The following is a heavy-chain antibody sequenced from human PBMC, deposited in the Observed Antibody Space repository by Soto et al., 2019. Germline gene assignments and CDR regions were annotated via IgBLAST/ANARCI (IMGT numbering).Heavy chain of an antibody. D-gene: IGHD1-26*01. J-gene: IGHJ3*02. CDR1: GFTFSDYY. CDR3: ARVDGVGISATRLAQDALDI. CDR2: INGSGSVI. V-gene: IGHV3-11*01. Sequence: QVQLVESGGGLVKPGGSLRLSCAASGFTFSDYYMSLIRQAPGKGLEWVSVINGSGSVIYYADSVKGRFTISRDNAKNSLYLQMNSLRAEDTAVYYCARVDGVGISATRLAQDALDIWGEGTMVTFSS.